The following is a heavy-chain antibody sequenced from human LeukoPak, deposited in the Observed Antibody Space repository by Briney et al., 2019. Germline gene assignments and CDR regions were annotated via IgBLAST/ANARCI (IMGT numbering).Heavy chain of an antibody. CDR3: ARDSVYDSSGYYHY. CDR2: ISSSSSYI. V-gene: IGHV3-21*04. J-gene: IGHJ4*02. D-gene: IGHD3-22*01. CDR1: GFTFSSYS. Sequence: GGSLRLSCAASGFTFSSYSMNWVRQAPGKGLEWVSSISSSSSYIYYADSVKGRFTISRDNAKNSLYLQMNSLRAEDTALYYCARDSVYDSSGYYHYWGQGTLVTVSS.